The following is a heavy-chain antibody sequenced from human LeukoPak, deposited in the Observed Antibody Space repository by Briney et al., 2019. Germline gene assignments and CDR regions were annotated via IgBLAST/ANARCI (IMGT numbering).Heavy chain of an antibody. CDR3: ARDLGSYDYVWGTAENNAFDI. J-gene: IGHJ3*02. CDR1: GGSFSGYY. V-gene: IGHV4-34*01. Sequence: PSETLSLTCAVYGGSFSGYYWSWIRQPPGKGLQWIGEINHTGSTNYSSSLKSRVTMSVDTSKNQFSLKLSSVTAADTAVYYCARDLGSYDYVWGTAENNAFDIWGQGTMVTVSS. D-gene: IGHD3-16*01. CDR2: INHTGST.